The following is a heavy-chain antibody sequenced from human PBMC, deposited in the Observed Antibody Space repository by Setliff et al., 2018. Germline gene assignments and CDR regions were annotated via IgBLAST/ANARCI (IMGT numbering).Heavy chain of an antibody. Sequence: ASVKVSCKASGYTFAGYYLHWVRQAPGQGPQWTGWINPNTGETDYAPRFQGRVTMTRDTSLSAAYMEVRSLRSDDTAVYYCARVLFGDLFSWFDPWGQGTLVTVSS. J-gene: IGHJ5*02. CDR3: ARVLFGDLFSWFDP. V-gene: IGHV1-2*02. D-gene: IGHD3-10*02. CDR1: GYTFAGYY. CDR2: INPNTGET.